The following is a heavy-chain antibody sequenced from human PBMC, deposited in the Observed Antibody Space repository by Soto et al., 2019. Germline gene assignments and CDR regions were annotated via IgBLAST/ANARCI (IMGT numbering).Heavy chain of an antibody. D-gene: IGHD6-6*01. J-gene: IGHJ4*02. CDR3: ARASSSSSAADY. Sequence: SETLSVTCAVSGGSISSGGYSWSWIRQPPGKGLEWIGYIYHSGSTYYNPSLKSRVTISVDRSKNQFSLKLSSVTAADTAVYYCARASSSSSAADYWGQGLQVIVSS. CDR1: GGSISSGGYS. V-gene: IGHV4-30-2*01. CDR2: IYHSGST.